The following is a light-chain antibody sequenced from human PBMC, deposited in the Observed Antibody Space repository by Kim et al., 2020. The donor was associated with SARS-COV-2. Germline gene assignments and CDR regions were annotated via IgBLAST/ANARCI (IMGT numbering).Light chain of an antibody. Sequence: ASVGDRVTITCRASQSINNLLAWFQQKPGKAPKLLIHKASTLLSAVPSRFGGSGSATEFTLTISSLQPDDFGTYYCQQYKTYPWTFGPGTQVDLK. CDR2: KAS. J-gene: IGKJ1*01. V-gene: IGKV1-5*03. CDR3: QQYKTYPWT. CDR1: QSINNL.